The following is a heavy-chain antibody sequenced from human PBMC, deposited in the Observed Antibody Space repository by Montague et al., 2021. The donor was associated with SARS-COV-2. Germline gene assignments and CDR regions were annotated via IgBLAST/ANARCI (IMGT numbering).Heavy chain of an antibody. CDR1: GGSFSGYY. D-gene: IGHD4-17*01. CDR2: INHSGST. J-gene: IGHJ6*01. V-gene: IGHV4-34*01. Sequence: SETLSLTCAVYGGSFSGYYWSWIRQPPGKGLEWIGEINHSGSTNYIPSLKSRATISVDTSKNQFSLELSSVTAADTAVYYCARALPVTTFFYSYYGMDVWGPGNTVTVSS. CDR3: ARALPVTTFFYSYYGMDV.